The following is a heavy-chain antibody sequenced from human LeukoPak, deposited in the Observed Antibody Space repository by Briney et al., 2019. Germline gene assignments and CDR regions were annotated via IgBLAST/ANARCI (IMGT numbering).Heavy chain of an antibody. V-gene: IGHV3-7*03. Sequence: RGSLRLSCAVSGFTFSGFWMSWARQAPGKGLEWVASINSDGSEGYYADVVKGRFTISRDNAKNSLYLQINSLRAEDTAVYCCARSSYSSSSSVWGQGTMVTVSS. D-gene: IGHD6-6*01. CDR2: INSDGSEG. CDR1: GFTFSGFW. CDR3: ARSSYSSSSSV. J-gene: IGHJ3*01.